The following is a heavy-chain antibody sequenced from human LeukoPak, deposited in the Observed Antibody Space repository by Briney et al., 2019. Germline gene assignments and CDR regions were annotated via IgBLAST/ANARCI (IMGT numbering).Heavy chain of an antibody. Sequence: GESLKISCKGSGYSFTSYWIGWVRQMPGKGLEWMGIIYPGDSDTRYSPSFQGQVTISADKSISTAYLQWSSLKASDTAMYYCARLDDYGNDTGYFDYWGQGTLVTVSS. J-gene: IGHJ4*02. V-gene: IGHV5-51*01. CDR3: ARLDDYGNDTGYFDY. CDR1: GYSFTSYW. CDR2: IYPGDSDT. D-gene: IGHD4-11*01.